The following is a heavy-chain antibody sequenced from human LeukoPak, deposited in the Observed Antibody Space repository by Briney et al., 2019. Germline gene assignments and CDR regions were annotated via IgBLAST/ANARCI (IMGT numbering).Heavy chain of an antibody. Sequence: PSETLSLTCAVYGGSFSGYYWSWIRQSPGKGLEWMGEINHSGSTNYNPSLKSRVTISVDTSKNQFSLKLSSVTAADTPVYYWAXXXXXXSXGXCVIKMYYLDNWGQGTLVTVSS. CDR2: INHSGST. J-gene: IGHJ4*02. D-gene: IGHD2-15*01. CDR3: AXXXXXXSXGXCVIKMYYLDN. V-gene: IGHV4-34*01. CDR1: GGSFSGYY.